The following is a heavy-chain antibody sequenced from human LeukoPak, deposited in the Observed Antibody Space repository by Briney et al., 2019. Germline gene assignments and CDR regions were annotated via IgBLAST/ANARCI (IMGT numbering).Heavy chain of an antibody. D-gene: IGHD3-22*01. V-gene: IGHV3-15*01. J-gene: IGHJ4*02. CDR1: GFTFSNAW. Sequence: PGGSLRLSCAASGFTFSNAWMSWVRQAPGKGLEWVGRIKSKTGGGTTDYAAPVKGRFTISRDDSKNTLYLQMNSLKTEDTAVYYCTTRYYYDSSGYYYWGQGTLVTVSS. CDR3: TTRYYYDSSGYYY. CDR2: IKSKTGGGTT.